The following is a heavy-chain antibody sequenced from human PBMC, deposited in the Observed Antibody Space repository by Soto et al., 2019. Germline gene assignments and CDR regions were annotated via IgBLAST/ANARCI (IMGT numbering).Heavy chain of an antibody. V-gene: IGHV4-39*01. CDR3: ARLEWELSFFDY. CDR2: IYYSGST. CDR1: GGSISSSSYY. D-gene: IGHD1-26*01. J-gene: IGHJ4*02. Sequence: SETLSLTCTVSGGSISSSSYYWVWIRQPPGKGLEWIGSIYYSGSTYYNPSLKSRVTISVDTSKNQFSLKLSSVTAADTAVYYCARLEWELSFFDYWGQGTLVTVSS.